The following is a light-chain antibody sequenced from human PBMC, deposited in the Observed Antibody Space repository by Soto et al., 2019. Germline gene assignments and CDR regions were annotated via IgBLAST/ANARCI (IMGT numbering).Light chain of an antibody. CDR1: QSVRSSY. CDR2: GAS. J-gene: IGKJ1*01. CDR3: QQYDTSSWT. V-gene: IGKV3-20*01. Sequence: EIVLTQSPGTLSLSPGERATLSCRASQSVRSSYLAWYQQKPGQAPRLLIYGASSRATGIPDRFSGSGSGTVFTLTISRLEPEDSAVYYCQQYDTSSWTFGQGTKVEIK.